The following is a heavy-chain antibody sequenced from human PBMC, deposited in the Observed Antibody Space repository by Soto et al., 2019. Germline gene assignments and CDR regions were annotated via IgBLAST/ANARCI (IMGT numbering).Heavy chain of an antibody. J-gene: IGHJ2*01. CDR1: GGTFSSYA. V-gene: IGHV1-69*01. D-gene: IGHD2-21*02. CDR2: IIPIFGTA. Sequence: QVQLVQSGAEVKKPGFSVKVSCKASGGTFSSYAISWVRQAPGQGLEWMGGIIPIFGTANYAQKFQGRVTITADESTSTAYMELSSLRSEDTAVYYCARDATYCGGDCYDQWTGWYFDLWGRGTLVTVSS. CDR3: ARDATYCGGDCYDQWTGWYFDL.